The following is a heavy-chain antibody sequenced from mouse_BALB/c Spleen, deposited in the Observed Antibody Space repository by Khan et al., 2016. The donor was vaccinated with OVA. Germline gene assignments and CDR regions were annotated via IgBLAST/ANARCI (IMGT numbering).Heavy chain of an antibody. Sequence: EVQLQESGPGLVKPSQSLSLTCTVTGYSITSGYGWNWIRQFPGNKLEWMGYLSYSGSTNYNPSLQSRISITRDTSKNQFFLQLNSVTTEETATYYCARTARIKYWGQGTTLTVSS. J-gene: IGHJ2*01. D-gene: IGHD1-2*01. CDR1: GYSITSGYG. CDR2: LSYSGST. CDR3: ARTARIKY. V-gene: IGHV3-2*02.